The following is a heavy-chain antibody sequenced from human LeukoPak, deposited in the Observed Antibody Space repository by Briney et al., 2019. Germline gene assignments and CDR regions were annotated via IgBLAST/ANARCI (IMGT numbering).Heavy chain of an antibody. CDR3: AKDGLWFGELPPHNWFDP. CDR2: IYSGGTT. D-gene: IGHD3-10*01. J-gene: IGHJ5*02. Sequence: GGSLRLSCAVSGFTVSGNYMSWVRQAPGKGLEWVSLIYSGGTTYYADSVKGRFTISRDNSKNTLYLQMNSLRAEDTAVYYCAKDGLWFGELPPHNWFDPWGQGTLVTVSS. V-gene: IGHV3-53*01. CDR1: GFTVSGNY.